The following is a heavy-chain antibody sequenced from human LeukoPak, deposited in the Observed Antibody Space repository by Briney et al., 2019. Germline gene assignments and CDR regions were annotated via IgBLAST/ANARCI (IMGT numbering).Heavy chain of an antibody. CDR3: ARVYYYGPRGWFDP. CDR2: IIPIFGTA. D-gene: IGHD3-10*01. J-gene: IGHJ5*02. CDR1: GGTFSSYA. Sequence: SVKVSCKASGGTFSSYAISWVRQAPGQGLEWMGGIIPIFGTANYAQKFQGRVTITADKSTSTAYMELSSLRSEDTAVYYCARVYYYGPRGWFDPWGQGTLVTVSS. V-gene: IGHV1-69*06.